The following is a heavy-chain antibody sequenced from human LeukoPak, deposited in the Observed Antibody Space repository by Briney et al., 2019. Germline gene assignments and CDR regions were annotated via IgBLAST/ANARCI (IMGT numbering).Heavy chain of an antibody. Sequence: GASVKVSCKASGYTFTRYDINWVRQATGQGLEWMGWMNPNNGNTGYAQKFQGRVTMTRDTSISTAYMELSSLRFEDTAVYYCATVGPAAGPHSWFDPWGQGTLVTVSS. J-gene: IGHJ5*02. CDR3: ATVGPAAGPHSWFDP. CDR1: GYTFTRYD. D-gene: IGHD6-13*01. CDR2: MNPNNGNT. V-gene: IGHV1-8*01.